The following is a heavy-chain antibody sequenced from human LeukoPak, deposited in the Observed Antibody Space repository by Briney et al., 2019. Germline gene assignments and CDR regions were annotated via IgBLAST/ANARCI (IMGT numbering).Heavy chain of an antibody. D-gene: IGHD3-16*01. CDR1: GFTFSSYW. CDR3: AKDIRGGGTDY. V-gene: IGHV3-23*01. J-gene: IGHJ4*02. Sequence: PGGSLRLSCAASGFTFSSYWMHWVRQAPGKGLVWVSAISGSGGSTYYADSVKGRFTISRDNSKNTLYLQMNSLRAEDTAVYYCAKDIRGGGTDYWGQGTLVTVSS. CDR2: ISGSGGST.